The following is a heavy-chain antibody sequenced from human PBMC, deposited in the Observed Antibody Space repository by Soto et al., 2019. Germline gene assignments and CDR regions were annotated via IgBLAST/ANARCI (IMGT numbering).Heavy chain of an antibody. Sequence: SGPTLVNPTQTLTLTCTFSGFSLSTSGVGVGWIRQPPGKALEWLALLYWDDNKHYSPSLKSRLTITKDTSKNQVVLTMTNMDPVDTATYYCAHRDTSRIFDYWGQGTLVTVSS. CDR3: AHRDTSRIFDY. D-gene: IGHD6-13*01. V-gene: IGHV2-5*02. CDR1: GFSLSTSGVG. J-gene: IGHJ4*02. CDR2: LYWDDNK.